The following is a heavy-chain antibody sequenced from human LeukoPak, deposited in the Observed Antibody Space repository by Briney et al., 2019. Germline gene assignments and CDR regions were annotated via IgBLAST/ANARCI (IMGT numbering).Heavy chain of an antibody. J-gene: IGHJ4*02. V-gene: IGHV4-34*01. CDR2: IHHSGST. D-gene: IGHD2/OR15-2a*01. CDR3: ARGPYYFDDSEGYYY. CDR1: GGSFTGYY. Sequence: SETLSLTCAVYGGSFTGYYWNWIRQSPGKGLEWIGEIHHSGSTNYNPSLKSRVTISVDTSNNQFSLKLTSVTAADTAVYYCARGPYYFDDSEGYYYWGQGTPVTVSS.